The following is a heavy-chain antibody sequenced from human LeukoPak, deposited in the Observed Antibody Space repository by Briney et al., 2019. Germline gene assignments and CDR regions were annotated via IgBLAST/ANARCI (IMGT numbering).Heavy chain of an antibody. Sequence: SETLSLTCTVSGGSISSYYWSWIRQPPGKGLEWIGYIYYSGSTNYNPSLKSRVTISVDRSKNQFSLKLSSVTAADTAVYYCARAVTGNWFDPWGQGTLVTVSS. CDR1: GGSISSYY. CDR2: IYYSGST. D-gene: IGHD4-11*01. V-gene: IGHV4-59*01. CDR3: ARAVTGNWFDP. J-gene: IGHJ5*02.